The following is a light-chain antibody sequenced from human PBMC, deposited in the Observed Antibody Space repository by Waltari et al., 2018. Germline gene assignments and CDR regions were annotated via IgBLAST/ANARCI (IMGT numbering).Light chain of an antibody. Sequence: QSALTQPASVSGSPGQSITISCTGTSGDVGGYNLVSWYHHHPGQAPKLMIYEVSERPLGVSHRFTGSKSGGTASLTISGLQADDEADYYCSSYTNTRIYVFGTGTKVTVL. J-gene: IGLJ1*01. CDR3: SSYTNTRIYV. CDR2: EVS. CDR1: SGDVGGYNL. V-gene: IGLV2-14*02.